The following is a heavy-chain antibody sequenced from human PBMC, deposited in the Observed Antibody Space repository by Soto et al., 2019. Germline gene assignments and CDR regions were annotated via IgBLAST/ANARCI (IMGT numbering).Heavy chain of an antibody. CDR3: ARGIMVVDPRDARSNLPDALDV. CDR2: ISAYNGNT. CDR1: GYTFTSYG. D-gene: IGHD2-15*01. V-gene: IGHV1-18*01. J-gene: IGHJ3*01. Sequence: ASVKVSCEASGYTFTSYGISWVRQAPGQGLEWMGWISAYNGNTNYAQKLQGRVTMTTDTSASTAYMELSSLRSEDAALYYCARGIMVVDPRDARSNLPDALDVWGQGTVVTVSS.